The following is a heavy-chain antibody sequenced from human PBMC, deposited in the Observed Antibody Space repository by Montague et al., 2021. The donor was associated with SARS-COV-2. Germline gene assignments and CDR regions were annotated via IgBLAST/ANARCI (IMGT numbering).Heavy chain of an antibody. CDR2: ITHSASS. CDR3: AGSVRDVGTGFYVDS. CDR1: GDSISSANYQ. J-gene: IGHJ4*02. D-gene: IGHD3-3*01. Sequence: SETLSLTCNVSGDSISSANYQWTWFRQPPGQGLQWVGSITHSASSYYTPSLKSRLTISVDMSKRLFSLDVVSVAVADTAFYYCAGSVRDVGTGFYVDSWGQGTLVTVSS. V-gene: IGHV4-39*01.